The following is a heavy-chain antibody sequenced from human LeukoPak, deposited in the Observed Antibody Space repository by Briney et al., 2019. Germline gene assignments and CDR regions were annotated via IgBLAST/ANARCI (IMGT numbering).Heavy chain of an antibody. J-gene: IGHJ5*02. V-gene: IGHV4-4*09. Sequence: PSDTLSLTCTVSGGSLNNYYWSWIRQTPGMGLDWIGYIYTSGSTKFNPSLKSRVTISLDTSKSQFSLQSRSVTAADTAVYYCARQGWGNWFDPWGQGTLVTVSS. CDR1: GGSLNNYY. CDR2: IYTSGST. CDR3: ARQGWGNWFDP. D-gene: IGHD1-26*01.